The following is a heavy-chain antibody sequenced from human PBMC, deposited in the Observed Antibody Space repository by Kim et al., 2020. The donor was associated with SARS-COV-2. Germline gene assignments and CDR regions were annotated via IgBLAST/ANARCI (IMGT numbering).Heavy chain of an antibody. CDR2: T. CDR3: SGSTGWYRLDY. V-gene: IGHV4-34*03. Sequence: TNYNPSLKSRVTISVDTSKNHFSLNLNSVTSADTAVYYCSGSTGWYRLDYWGQGTLVTVSS. J-gene: IGHJ4*02. D-gene: IGHD6-19*01.